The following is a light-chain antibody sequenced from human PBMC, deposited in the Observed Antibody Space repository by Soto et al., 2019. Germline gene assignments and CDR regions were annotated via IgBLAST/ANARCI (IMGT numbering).Light chain of an antibody. CDR3: QQYGSSPPKFT. J-gene: IGKJ3*01. CDR2: GAS. V-gene: IGKV3-20*01. Sequence: EIVLTQSPGTLSLSPGERATLSCRASQSVSSSYLVWYQQKPGQAPRPLIYGASSRATGIPDRFSGSGSGTDFTLTISRLEPEDFAVYYCQQYGSSPPKFTFGPGTKVDIK. CDR1: QSVSSSY.